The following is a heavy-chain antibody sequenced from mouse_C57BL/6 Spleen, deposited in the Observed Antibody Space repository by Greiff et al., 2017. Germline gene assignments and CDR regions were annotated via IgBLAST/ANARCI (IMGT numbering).Heavy chain of an antibody. J-gene: IGHJ2*01. Sequence: VQLQQPGAELVKPGASVKLSCKASGYTFTSYWMQWVKQRPGQGLEWIGEIDPSDSYTNYNQKFKGKATLTVDTSSSTAYMQLSSLTSEDSAVYYCARRYSNYLDYWGQGTTLTVSS. D-gene: IGHD2-5*01. CDR2: IDPSDSYT. CDR3: ARRYSNYLDY. CDR1: GYTFTSYW. V-gene: IGHV1-50*01.